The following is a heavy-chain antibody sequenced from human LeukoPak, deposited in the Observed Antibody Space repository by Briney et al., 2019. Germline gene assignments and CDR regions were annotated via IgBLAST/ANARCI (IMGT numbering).Heavy chain of an antibody. CDR1: GFTFSDSW. CDR3: ARDYNWGWDY. D-gene: IGHD7-27*01. Sequence: GGSLRLSCAASGFTFSDSWMSWVRQAPGKGLEWVANIKPDGSAKNYVDSVKGRFTVSRDNAKRSLYLQMGSLRADDTALYYCARDYNWGWDYWGRGTLVTVSS. CDR2: IKPDGSAK. J-gene: IGHJ4*02. V-gene: IGHV3-7*04.